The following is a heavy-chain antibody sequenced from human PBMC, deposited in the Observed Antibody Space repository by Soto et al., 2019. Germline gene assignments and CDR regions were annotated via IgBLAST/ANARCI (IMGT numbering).Heavy chain of an antibody. CDR3: AKDQRPACISEKDYLDF. CDR2: ISGTGNSV. Sequence: EVQLVESGGVLVQPGGSLRLSCVASGFTFNSFGMSWVRQAPGKGLEWVSAISGTGNSVYYADSVKGRFTISRDNSENTLYLQMNSLRAEDTDIYYCAKDQRPACISEKDYLDFWGRGTLVTVSS. CDR1: GFTFNSFG. J-gene: IGHJ4*02. D-gene: IGHD2-2*01. V-gene: IGHV3-23*04.